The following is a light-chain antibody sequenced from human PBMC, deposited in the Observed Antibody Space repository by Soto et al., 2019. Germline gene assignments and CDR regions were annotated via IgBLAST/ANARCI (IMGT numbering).Light chain of an antibody. CDR1: QSLSSH. CDR3: QQYHDWPLT. CDR2: GVS. V-gene: IGKV3-15*01. J-gene: IGKJ4*01. Sequence: EIVMTQSPATLSVSPGERVTLSCRASQSLSSHLAWYQQKPGQAPGLLIYGVSTRATGVPTRFSGSASGTEFTLTISSLLSKDFAVYYCQQYHDWPLTFGGGPKVDIK.